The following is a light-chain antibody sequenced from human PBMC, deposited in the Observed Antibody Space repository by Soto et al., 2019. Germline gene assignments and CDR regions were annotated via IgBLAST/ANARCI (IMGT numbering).Light chain of an antibody. J-gene: IGLJ1*01. CDR3: GSYTSTDTPFV. Sequence: QSALAQPSSVSGSPGQSITTSCTGTSTDVGGYNYVSWYQHHPGKGPKLLIYEVNNRPSGVSDRFSGSKSGNKASLTISNLEAEDESDYYCGSYTSTDTPFVFGTGTKVTV. CDR2: EVN. CDR1: STDVGGYNY. V-gene: IGLV2-14*01.